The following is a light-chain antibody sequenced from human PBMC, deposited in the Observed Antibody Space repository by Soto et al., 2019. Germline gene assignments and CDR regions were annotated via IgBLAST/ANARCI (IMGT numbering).Light chain of an antibody. CDR1: KLGDKY. J-gene: IGLJ2*01. Sequence: SYELTQPPSVSVSPGQTATITCSGDKLGDKYVCWYQQMPGQSTLLVIYQDRKRPSGIPERFSGSNSGNTATLTISGTQAMDEADYYCQAWDNSPHVVFGGGTKLTVL. CDR3: QAWDNSPHVV. V-gene: IGLV3-1*01. CDR2: QDR.